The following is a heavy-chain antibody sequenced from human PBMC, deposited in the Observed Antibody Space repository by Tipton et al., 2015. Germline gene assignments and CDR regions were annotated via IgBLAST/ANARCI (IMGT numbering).Heavy chain of an antibody. D-gene: IGHD5-24*01. J-gene: IGHJ4*02. V-gene: IGHV4-31*03. CDR3: ARDGYNSNYFDY. CDR2: IFYTGST. CDR1: GGAITSDGFY. Sequence: TLSLTCTVSGGAITSDGFYWSWIRQHPGKGLEWIGYIFYTGSTYYNPSLKSRATLPVDTSKNQFSLKLSSVTAADTAVYYCARDGYNSNYFDYWGQGTLVTVSS.